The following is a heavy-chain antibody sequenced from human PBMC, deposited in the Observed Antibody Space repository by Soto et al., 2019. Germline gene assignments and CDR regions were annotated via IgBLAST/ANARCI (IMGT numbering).Heavy chain of an antibody. CDR3: ASENGKPILYDYGMDV. Sequence: QLQLQESGSGLVKPSQTLSLTCAVSGGSISSGGYSWSWIRQPPGKGLEWIGYIYHSGSTYYNPSLKSRVTIAVDRSKSQFSLKLGSVTAADTAVYYCASENGKPILYDYGMDVWGQGTTVTVSS. J-gene: IGHJ6*02. D-gene: IGHD3-10*01. CDR2: IYHSGST. V-gene: IGHV4-30-2*01. CDR1: GGSISSGGYS.